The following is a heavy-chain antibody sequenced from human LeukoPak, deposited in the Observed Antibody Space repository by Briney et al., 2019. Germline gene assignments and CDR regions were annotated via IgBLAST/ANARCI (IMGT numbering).Heavy chain of an antibody. Sequence: ASETLSLTCTVAGGSISSSSFYWGWFRQPPGKGLEWVGSFYYRESTNYNPSLTSRVTISVDTSKNQFSLRLSSVTAADTAMYYCATHPRANSGYDLSDFWGQGTLVTVSS. D-gene: IGHD5-12*01. CDR3: ATHPRANSGYDLSDF. J-gene: IGHJ4*02. CDR2: FYYREST. CDR1: GGSISSSSFY. V-gene: IGHV4-39*01.